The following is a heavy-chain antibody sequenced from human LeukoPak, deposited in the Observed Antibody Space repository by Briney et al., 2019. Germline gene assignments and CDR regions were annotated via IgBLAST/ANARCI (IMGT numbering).Heavy chain of an antibody. D-gene: IGHD3-3*01. CDR2: IYTSGST. CDR3: ARGGPHQILRFLEWYPAFYFDY. Sequence: PSQTLSLTCTVSGGSISSGSYYWSWIRQPAGKGLEWIGRIYTSGSTNYNPSLKSRVTISVDTSKNQFSLKLSSVTAADTAVYYCARGGPHQILRFLEWYPAFYFDYWGQGTLVTVSS. J-gene: IGHJ4*02. V-gene: IGHV4-61*02. CDR1: GGSISSGSYY.